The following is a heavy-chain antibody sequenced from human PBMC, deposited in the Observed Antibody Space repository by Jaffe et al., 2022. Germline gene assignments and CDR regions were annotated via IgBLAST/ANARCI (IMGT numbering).Heavy chain of an antibody. D-gene: IGHD2-15*01. CDR2: ISGPSNII. CDR1: GFTLSIYS. Sequence: EAQLVESGGNLVQPGGSLRLSCAASGFTLSIYSMCWFRQAPGKGLEWLSFISGPSNIIYYADSVKGRFTISRDNAKNSMYLQMHSLRAEDTAVYFCARVIWEAGGGWKTLSWFDPWGQGTLVTVSS. J-gene: IGHJ5*02. V-gene: IGHV3-48*01. CDR3: ARVIWEAGGGWKTLSWFDP.